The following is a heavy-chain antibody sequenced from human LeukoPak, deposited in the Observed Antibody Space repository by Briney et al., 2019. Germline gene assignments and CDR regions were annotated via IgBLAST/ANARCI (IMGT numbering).Heavy chain of an antibody. CDR2: ISGSGGST. D-gene: IGHD4-23*01. V-gene: IGHV3-23*01. J-gene: IGHJ4*02. CDR1: GFTFSSYA. Sequence: PGGSLRLSCAASGFTFSSYAMSWVRQAPGKGLEWVSAISGSGGSTYYADSVKGRFTISRDNSKNTLYLQMNSLRAEDTAVYYCAKDRLLDYGGNEYYFDYWGQGTLVTVSS. CDR3: AKDRLLDYGGNEYYFDY.